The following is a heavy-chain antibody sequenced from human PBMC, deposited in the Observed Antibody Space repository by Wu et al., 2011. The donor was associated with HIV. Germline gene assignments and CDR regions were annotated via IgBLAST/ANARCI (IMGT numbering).Heavy chain of an antibody. J-gene: IGHJ4*02. Sequence: QVQLVQSGAEVKKPGSSVKVSCKASGHFFSNYAINWVRQAPGQGLEWMGSILPIFDTTDYAQKFQGRVTITTDDSTSTVYMEVRSLRSEDTAIYYCARGREDYYASRDHSPLDSWGQGTRVSVSS. CDR1: GHFFSNYA. V-gene: IGHV1-69*05. D-gene: IGHD2-8*01. CDR2: ILPIFDTT. CDR3: ARGREDYYASRDHSPLDS.